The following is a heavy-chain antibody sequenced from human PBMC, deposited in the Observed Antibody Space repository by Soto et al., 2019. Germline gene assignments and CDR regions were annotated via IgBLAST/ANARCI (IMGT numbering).Heavy chain of an antibody. CDR3: ARSLLNGTYEAFDI. CDR2: IYPGDSDT. CDR1: GYNFNRYW. D-gene: IGHD2-8*01. V-gene: IGHV5-51*03. J-gene: IGHJ3*02. Sequence: EVYLAQSGAEVKKPGESLKISCKGSGYNFNRYWIGWVRQMPGKGLEWMGVIYPGDSDTRYSPSLQGQVTISADKSSSAAYLQWSSLQASDTATYYCARSLLNGTYEAFDIGGQGTMVTVSS.